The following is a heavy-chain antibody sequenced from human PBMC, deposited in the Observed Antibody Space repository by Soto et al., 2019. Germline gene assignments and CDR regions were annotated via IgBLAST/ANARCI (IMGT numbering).Heavy chain of an antibody. Sequence: QVQLVQSGAEVKKPGASVKVSCKASGYPLTAKYLHWVRQAPGQGLEWMGWINPSSGGTKEAQKFRGRVTMTRDTSIGAAYMELSRLTSDATAVYYCAKGGSSWTEWFDPWGQGTLVTVSS. CDR2: INPSSGGT. CDR3: AKGGSSWTEWFDP. CDR1: GYPLTAKY. D-gene: IGHD6-13*01. V-gene: IGHV1-2*02. J-gene: IGHJ5*02.